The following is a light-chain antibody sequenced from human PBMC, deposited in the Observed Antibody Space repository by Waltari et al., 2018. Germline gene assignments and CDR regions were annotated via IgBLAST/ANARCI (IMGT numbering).Light chain of an antibody. CDR3: QSTDNSATYVV. CDR2: KDS. J-gene: IGLJ3*02. Sequence: SYDLTQTPSVSVSPGQTARITCSGNVLPKEYAYWYQQKPGQAPLLVIYKDSERPPEILGRFSGSSSGTTATLTISGVLPEDEADYYCQSTDNSATYVVFGGGTKLTVL. V-gene: IGLV3-25*03. CDR1: VLPKEY.